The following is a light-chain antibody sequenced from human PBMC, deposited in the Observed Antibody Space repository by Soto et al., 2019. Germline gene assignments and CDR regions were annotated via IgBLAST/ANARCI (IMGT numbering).Light chain of an antibody. CDR3: QESYSISFT. V-gene: IGKV1-39*01. J-gene: IGKJ3*01. Sequence: DIQMTQSPSSLSASVGDRVTITCRASQSIGTYLHWYQQKSGKAPKLLIFGASSLQSGVPSRFSGSGSGTEFTLTISSLQPEDFATYYCQESYSISFTFGPGTKVDI. CDR1: QSIGTY. CDR2: GAS.